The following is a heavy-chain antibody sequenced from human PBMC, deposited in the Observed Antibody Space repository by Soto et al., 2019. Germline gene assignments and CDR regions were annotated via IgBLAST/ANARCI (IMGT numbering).Heavy chain of an antibody. V-gene: IGHV3-53*01. J-gene: IGHJ4*02. CDR3: ARDRASYDSSGYYPDY. CDR1: GFTVSSNY. CDR2: IYSGGST. D-gene: IGHD3-22*01. Sequence: EVQLVESGGGLIQPGGSLRLSCAASGFTVSSNYMCWVRQAPGKGLEWVSVIYSGGSTYYADSVKGRFTISRDNSKNTLYLQMNSLRAEDTAVYYCARDRASYDSSGYYPDYWGQGTLVTVSS.